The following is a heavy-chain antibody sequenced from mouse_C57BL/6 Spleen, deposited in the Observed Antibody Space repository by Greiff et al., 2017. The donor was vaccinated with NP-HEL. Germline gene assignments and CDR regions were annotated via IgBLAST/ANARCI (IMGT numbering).Heavy chain of an antibody. J-gene: IGHJ3*01. Sequence: QVQLQQSGAELVMPGASVKLSCKASGYTFTSYWMHWVKQRPGQGLEWIGEIDPSDSYTNYNQKFKGKSTLTVDKSSSTAYMQLSSLTSEDSAVYYCARSGGGNWGFAYWGQGTLVTVSA. CDR2: IDPSDSYT. CDR1: GYTFTSYW. V-gene: IGHV1-69*01. CDR3: ARSGGGNWGFAY. D-gene: IGHD2-1*01.